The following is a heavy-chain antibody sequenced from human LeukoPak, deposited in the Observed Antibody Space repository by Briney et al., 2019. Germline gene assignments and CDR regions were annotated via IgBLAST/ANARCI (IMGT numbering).Heavy chain of an antibody. CDR1: GGSFSGYY. J-gene: IGHJ5*02. Sequence: SETLPLTCAVYGGSFSGYYWSWIRQPPGKGLEWIGEINHSGSTNYNPSLKSRVTISVDTSKNQFSLKLSSVTAADTAVYYCASTSVWTNYNWFDPWGQGTLVTVSS. CDR2: INHSGST. CDR3: ASTSVWTNYNWFDP. V-gene: IGHV4-34*01. D-gene: IGHD2-21*01.